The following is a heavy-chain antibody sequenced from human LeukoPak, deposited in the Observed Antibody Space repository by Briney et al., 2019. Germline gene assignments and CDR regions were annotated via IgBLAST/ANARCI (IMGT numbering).Heavy chain of an antibody. CDR3: ARVVAAAGHPPPSPAPYYYYGMDV. D-gene: IGHD6-13*01. Sequence: ASVKVSCKASGYTFTGYYMHWVRQAPGQGLEWMGRINPNSGGTNYAQKFQGRVTITRDTSASTAYMELSSLRSEDTAVYYCARVVAAAGHPPPSPAPYYYYGMDVWGQGTTVTVSS. J-gene: IGHJ6*02. CDR1: GYTFTGYY. CDR2: INPNSGGT. V-gene: IGHV1-2*06.